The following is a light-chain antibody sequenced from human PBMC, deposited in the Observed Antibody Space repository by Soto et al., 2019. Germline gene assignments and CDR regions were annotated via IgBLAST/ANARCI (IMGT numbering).Light chain of an antibody. J-gene: IGKJ2*01. V-gene: IGKV3-20*01. CDR3: QQYGRT. Sequence: DIVLTQSPGTLSLSPGERATLSSRASQSVNSNYLAWYQQKPGQAPRLLIFGASTRATGISDRFRGSGSGTDFTLTINRLEPEDFAVYYCQQYGRTFGQGTKVDI. CDR1: QSVNSNY. CDR2: GAS.